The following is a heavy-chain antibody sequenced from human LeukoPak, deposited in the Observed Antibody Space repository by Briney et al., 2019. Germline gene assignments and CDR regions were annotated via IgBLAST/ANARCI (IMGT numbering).Heavy chain of an antibody. J-gene: IGHJ4*02. CDR1: GFIFSTYG. CDR3: ASGPPFLKYFEY. CDR2: IWYDGSNK. V-gene: IGHV3-33*01. D-gene: IGHD3-3*01. Sequence: PGRSLRLSCAASGFIFSTYGMHWVRQAPGKGLEWVAVIWYDGSNKYYADSVKGRFTISRDDSNNALYLQMHSLRAEDTALYYCASGPPFLKYFEYWGQGTLVTVSS.